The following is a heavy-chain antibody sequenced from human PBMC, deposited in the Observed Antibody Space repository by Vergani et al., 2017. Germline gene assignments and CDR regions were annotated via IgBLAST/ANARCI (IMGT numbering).Heavy chain of an antibody. J-gene: IGHJ6*03. CDR3: ARDRGDWKYSRYYYNYYRDV. V-gene: IGHV3-30-3*01. CDR1: GFTFGDHG. CDR2: ISYDGTNK. D-gene: IGHD1-7*01. Sequence: QVQLVESGGGVVQPGRSLRLSCAASGFTFGDHGIHWVRRAPGKGLEWVALISYDGTNKYYTNSVRGRFTISRDNSKSTLFLQMNSLRVEDMAVYYCARDRGDWKYSRYYYNYYRDVWSKGTTVTVSS.